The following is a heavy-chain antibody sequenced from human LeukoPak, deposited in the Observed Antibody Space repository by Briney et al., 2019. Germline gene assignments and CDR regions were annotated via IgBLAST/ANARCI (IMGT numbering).Heavy chain of an antibody. D-gene: IGHD3-22*01. V-gene: IGHV5-51*01. Sequence: GESLQISCKGSGYSFTSYWIGWVRPLPGKGLEWMGIIYPGDSDTRYSPSFQGQVTISADKSISTAYLQWSSLKASDTAMYYCATTYYYDSSGYLRDAFDIWGQGTMVTVSS. CDR1: GYSFTSYW. J-gene: IGHJ3*02. CDR2: IYPGDSDT. CDR3: ATTYYYDSSGYLRDAFDI.